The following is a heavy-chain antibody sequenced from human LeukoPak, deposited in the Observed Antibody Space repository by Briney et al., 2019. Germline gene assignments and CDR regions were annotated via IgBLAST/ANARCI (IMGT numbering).Heavy chain of an antibody. V-gene: IGHV1-46*01. CDR3: ARPTSIIPASNIYYYYYAMDV. D-gene: IGHD2-2*01. CDR1: GYTFTSYY. CDR2: INPSGATT. J-gene: IGHJ6*02. Sequence: ASVKVSCKASGYTFTSYYMHWVRQAPGQGLEWMGIINPSGATTTYAQKFQGRVTMTRDTSTSTVYMELSSLRSEDTAAYYCARPTSIIPASNIYYYYYAMDVWGQGTTVTVSS.